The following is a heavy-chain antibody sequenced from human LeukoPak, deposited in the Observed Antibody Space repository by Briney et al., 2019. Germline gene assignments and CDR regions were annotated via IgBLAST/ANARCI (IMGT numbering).Heavy chain of an antibody. CDR1: GFTFSDYN. J-gene: IGHJ4*02. V-gene: IGHV3-48*01. CDR3: ARGVYDSSGYYHY. Sequence: PGGSLRLSCAASGFTFSDYNMNWVRQVPGKGLESVSYMSRSGDIIYYADSVKGRFTISRDNAKNSLYLQMNSLRVEDTAVYYCARGVYDSSGYYHYWGQGTLVTASS. CDR2: MSRSGDII. D-gene: IGHD3-22*01.